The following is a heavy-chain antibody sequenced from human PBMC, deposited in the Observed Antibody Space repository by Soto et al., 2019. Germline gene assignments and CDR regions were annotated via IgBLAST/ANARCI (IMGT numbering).Heavy chain of an antibody. D-gene: IGHD3-10*01. CDR3: ARDRGSDDPIDY. CDR2: IWHDGMNK. J-gene: IGHJ4*02. V-gene: IGHV3-33*01. Sequence: GGSLRLSCAASGFTFSSYGMHWVRQAPGKGLEWVAVIWHDGMNKYYADSVRGRFTISRDNSKNTLYPQMNSLRAEDTAVYYCARDRGSDDPIDYWGQGTLVTVSS. CDR1: GFTFSSYG.